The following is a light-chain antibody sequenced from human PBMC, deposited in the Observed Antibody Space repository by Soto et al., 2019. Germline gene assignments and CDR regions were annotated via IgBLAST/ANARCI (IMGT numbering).Light chain of an antibody. CDR3: QSYDSSLSVV. CDR2: DNS. CDR1: IGAHYD. V-gene: IGLV1-40*01. Sequence: QSVLTQPPSVSGAPGQRVTISCTGIGAHYDVHWYQQLPRTAPKLLIYDNSNRPSGVPDRFSGSKSGTSASLAISGLQAEDEADYYCQSYDSSLSVVFGGGTQLTVL. J-gene: IGLJ2*01.